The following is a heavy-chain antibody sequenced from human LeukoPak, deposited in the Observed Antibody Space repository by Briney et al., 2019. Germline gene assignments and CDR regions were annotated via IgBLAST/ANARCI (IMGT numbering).Heavy chain of an antibody. V-gene: IGHV1-69*05. Sequence: SVKVSCKASGGTFSSYAISWVRQAPGQGLEWMGGIIPIFGTANYAQKFQGRVTITTDESTSTAYMELSSLRSEDTAVYYCARVHCMTYGDCYVFDYWVQGTLVTVSS. D-gene: IGHD2-21*02. J-gene: IGHJ4*02. CDR1: GGTFSSYA. CDR2: IIPIFGTA. CDR3: ARVHCMTYGDCYVFDY.